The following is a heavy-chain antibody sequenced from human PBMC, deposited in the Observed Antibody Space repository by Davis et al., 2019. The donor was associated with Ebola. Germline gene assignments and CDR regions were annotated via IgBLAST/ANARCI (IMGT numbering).Heavy chain of an antibody. J-gene: IGHJ4*02. Sequence: KVSCKASGYSFTAYWIGWVRQMPGKGLEWMGIIFPGDSDTRYSPFFQGQVTISADKSTNTAYLEWSSLKASDTATYYCARHCGGDCPIDYWGQGALVTVSS. CDR1: GYSFTAYW. CDR3: ARHCGGDCPIDY. D-gene: IGHD2-21*02. CDR2: IFPGDSDT. V-gene: IGHV5-51*01.